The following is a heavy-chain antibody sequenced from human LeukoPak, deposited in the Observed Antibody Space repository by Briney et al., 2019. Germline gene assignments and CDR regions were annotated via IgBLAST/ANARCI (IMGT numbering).Heavy chain of an antibody. Sequence: GGSLRLSCAASGFTFSSYAMSWVRQAPGKGLEWVSAISGSGGSTYYADSVKGRFTISRDNSKNTLYLQMNSLRAEDTAVYYCAKESGGRSYYYYYYMDVWGKGTTVTVSS. J-gene: IGHJ6*03. D-gene: IGHD2-15*01. CDR1: GFTFSSYA. V-gene: IGHV3-23*01. CDR2: ISGSGGST. CDR3: AKESGGRSYYYYYYMDV.